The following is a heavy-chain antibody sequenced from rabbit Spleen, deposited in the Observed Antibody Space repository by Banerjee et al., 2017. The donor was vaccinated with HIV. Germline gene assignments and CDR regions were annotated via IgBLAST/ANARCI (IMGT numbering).Heavy chain of an antibody. CDR2: IYAGSTGTT. CDR1: GFSFSSGYD. J-gene: IGHJ4*01. V-gene: IGHV1S40*01. Sequence: QSLEESGGDLVKPGASLTLTCTASGFSFSSGYDMCWVRQAPGKGLEWIACIYAGSTGTTYYANWAKGRFTISKTSSTTVTLQMASLTAADTATYFCARAVDGSITYLYLWGPGSLVTVS. CDR3: ARAVDGSITYLYL. D-gene: IGHD4-2*01.